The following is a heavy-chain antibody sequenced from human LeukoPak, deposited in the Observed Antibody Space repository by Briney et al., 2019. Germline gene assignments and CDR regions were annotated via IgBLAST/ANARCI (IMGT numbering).Heavy chain of an antibody. CDR1: GYTFTGYY. J-gene: IGHJ4*02. D-gene: IGHD5-24*01. CDR3: ARVKMATINCFDY. V-gene: IGHV1-2*02. CDR2: INPNSGGT. Sequence: GASVKVSCKASGYTFTGYYMHWVRQAPGQGLEWMGWINPNSGGTNYAQKFQGRATMTRDTSISTAYMELSRLRSDDTAVYYCARVKMATINCFDYWGQGTLVTVSS.